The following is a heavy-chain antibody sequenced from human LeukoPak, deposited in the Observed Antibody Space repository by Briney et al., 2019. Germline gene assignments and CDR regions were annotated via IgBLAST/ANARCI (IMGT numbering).Heavy chain of an antibody. CDR1: GFTFSSYG. J-gene: IGHJ6*03. V-gene: IGHV3-30*02. CDR2: IRYDGSNK. D-gene: IGHD1-26*01. CDR3: AKKVVGASYYYYYYYMDV. Sequence: GGSLRLSCAASGFTFSSYGMHWVRQAPGKGLEWVAFIRYDGSNKYYADSVKGRFTISRDNSKNTLYLQMNSLRAEDTAVYYCAKKVVGASYYYYYYYMDVWGKGTTVTVSS.